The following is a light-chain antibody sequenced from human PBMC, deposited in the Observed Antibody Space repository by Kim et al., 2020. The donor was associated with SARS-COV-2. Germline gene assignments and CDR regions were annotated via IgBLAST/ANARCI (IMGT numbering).Light chain of an antibody. CDR1: QSVSSW. CDR3: QQYASHPYS. V-gene: IGKV1-5*03. Sequence: DIQMTQSPSILSASVGDRVTITCRASQSVSSWLAWYQQKPGKAPKLLISKASTLEGGVPSRFSGRGSRTEFTLTINTLQPDDFATYACQQYASHPYSFGQGTRLEI. CDR2: KAS. J-gene: IGKJ2*01.